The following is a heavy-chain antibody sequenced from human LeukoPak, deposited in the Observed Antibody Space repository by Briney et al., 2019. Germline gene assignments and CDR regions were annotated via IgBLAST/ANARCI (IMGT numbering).Heavy chain of an antibody. CDR3: ATSYYYLGQGFYSV. CDR2: ISGSGGST. Sequence: PGGSLRLSCAASGFTFSSYGMHWVRQAPGKGLEWVSAISGSGGSTYYADSVKGRFTISRDNSKNTLYLQMNSLRAEDTAVYYCATSYYYLGQGFYSVWGQGTTVTVSS. CDR1: GFTFSSYG. D-gene: IGHD3-10*01. V-gene: IGHV3-23*01. J-gene: IGHJ6*02.